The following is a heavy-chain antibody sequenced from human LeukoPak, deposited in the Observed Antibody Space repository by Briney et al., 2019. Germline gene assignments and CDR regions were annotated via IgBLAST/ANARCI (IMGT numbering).Heavy chain of an antibody. CDR3: ARHTAARPYYYYYYMDV. V-gene: IGHV5-51*01. D-gene: IGHD6-6*01. CDR2: IYPGDSDT. J-gene: IGHJ6*03. CDR1: GYSFTNYW. Sequence: GESLKISCKGSGYSFTNYWIGWVRQMPGKGLERMGIIYPGDSDTRYSPSFQGQVTISADKSISTAYLQWDSLKASDTAMYYCARHTAARPYYYYYYMDVWGKGTTVTVSS.